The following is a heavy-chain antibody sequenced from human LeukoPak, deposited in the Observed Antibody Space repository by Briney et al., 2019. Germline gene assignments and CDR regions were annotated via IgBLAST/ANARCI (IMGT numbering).Heavy chain of an antibody. J-gene: IGHJ4*02. V-gene: IGHV1-2*02. CDR3: ARSIAVAGTAGDN. CDR2: INPNSGGT. Sequence: ASAKVSCKASGYTFTGYYMHWVRQAPGQGLEWMGWINPNSGGTNYAQKFQGRVTMTRDTSISTAYMELSRLRSDDTAVYYCARSIAVAGTAGDNWGQGTLVTVSS. D-gene: IGHD6-19*01. CDR1: GYTFTGYY.